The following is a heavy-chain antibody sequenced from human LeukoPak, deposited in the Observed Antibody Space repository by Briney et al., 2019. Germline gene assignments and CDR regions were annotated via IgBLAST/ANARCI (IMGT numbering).Heavy chain of an antibody. CDR3: ARESTVTTGYYYYMDV. Sequence: ASVKVSCKASGGTFSSYAISWVRQAPGQGLEWMGGIIPIFGTANYAQKFQGRVTITADESTSTAYMELSSLRSEDTAVYYCARESTVTTGYYYYMDVWGKGTTVTVSS. CDR2: IIPIFGTA. D-gene: IGHD4-11*01. CDR1: GGTFSSYA. J-gene: IGHJ6*03. V-gene: IGHV1-69*13.